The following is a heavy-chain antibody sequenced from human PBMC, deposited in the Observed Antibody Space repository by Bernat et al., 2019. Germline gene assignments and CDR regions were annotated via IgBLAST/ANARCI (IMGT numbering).Heavy chain of an antibody. CDR2: IKQDGSEK. V-gene: IGHV3-7*03. J-gene: IGHJ4*02. CDR3: AGGDHVVVVAAMFDY. CDR1: GFTFSSYW. Sequence: EVQLVESGGGLVQPGGSLRLSCAASGFTFSSYWMSWVRQAPGKGLEWVANIKQDGSEKYYVDSVKGRFTISRDNAKNSLYLQMNSLRAEDTAVYYCAGGDHVVVVAAMFDYWGQGTLVTVSS. D-gene: IGHD2-15*01.